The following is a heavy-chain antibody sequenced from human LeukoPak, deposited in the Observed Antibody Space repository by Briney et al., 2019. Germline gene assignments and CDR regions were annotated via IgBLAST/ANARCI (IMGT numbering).Heavy chain of an antibody. CDR2: ISATGGAT. J-gene: IGHJ4*02. CDR3: ATRPPPRSSFGRSHSDY. V-gene: IGHV3-23*01. Sequence: QPGGSLRLSCAASGFTFSSYGMTWVRQAPGKGLEWVSAISATGGATYYADSVKGRFTISRDSSKNTVYLQMSGLRDDDTALYYCATRPPPRSSFGRSHSDYWGQGTLVTVSS. D-gene: IGHD1-26*01. CDR1: GFTFSSYG.